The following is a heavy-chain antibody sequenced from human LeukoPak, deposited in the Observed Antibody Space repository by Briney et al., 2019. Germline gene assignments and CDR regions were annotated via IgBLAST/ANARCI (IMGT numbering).Heavy chain of an antibody. CDR3: ARGSSSGWSRYNWFDP. D-gene: IGHD6-19*01. CDR1: GGSFSGYY. J-gene: IGHJ5*02. CDR2: INHSGST. Sequence: PSETLSLTCAVYGGSFSGYYWSWIRQPPGKGLEWIGEINHSGSTNYNPSLKSRVTISVDTSKNQFSLKLSSATAADTAVYYCARGSSSGWSRYNWFDPWGQGTLVTVSS. V-gene: IGHV4-34*01.